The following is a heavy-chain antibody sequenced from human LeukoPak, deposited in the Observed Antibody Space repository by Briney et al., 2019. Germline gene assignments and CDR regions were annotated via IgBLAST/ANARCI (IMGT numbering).Heavy chain of an antibody. CDR3: ARGGNSSGWCFDY. V-gene: IGHV3-48*03. D-gene: IGHD6-19*01. CDR2: ISSSGSTI. Sequence: PGGSLRLSCAASGFTFSSYEMNWVRQAPGKGLEWVSYISSSGSTIYYADSVKGRFTISRDNAKNSLYLQMNSLRAEDTAVYYCARGGNSSGWCFDYWGQGTLVTVSS. CDR1: GFTFSSYE. J-gene: IGHJ4*02.